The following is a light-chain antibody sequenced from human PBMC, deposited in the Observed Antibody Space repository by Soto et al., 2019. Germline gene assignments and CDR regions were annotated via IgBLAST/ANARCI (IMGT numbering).Light chain of an antibody. CDR1: NNDVGGYKL. CDR2: EGS. Sequence: QSALTQPASVSGSPGQSITISCTGTNNDVGGYKLVSWYQQHPGKVPKVVIYEGSKRPSGVSNRVSGSKSGNTAFLTISGLQDEDEDYYYCWSYAGNTIFVFGGGTKVTV. J-gene: IGLJ2*01. CDR3: WSYAGNTIFV. V-gene: IGLV2-23*03.